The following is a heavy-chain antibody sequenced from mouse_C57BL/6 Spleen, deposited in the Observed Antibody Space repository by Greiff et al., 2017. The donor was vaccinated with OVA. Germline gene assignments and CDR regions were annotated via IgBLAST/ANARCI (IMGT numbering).Heavy chain of an antibody. V-gene: IGHV3-6*01. J-gene: IGHJ2*01. CDR2: ISYDGSN. Sequence: DVQLQESGPGLVKPSQSLSLTCSVTGYSITSGYYWNWIRQFPGNKLEWMGYISYDGSNNYNPSLKNRISITRDTSKNQFFLKLNSVTTEDTATYYCARDPPTRWGQGTTLTVSS. CDR1: GYSITSGYY. CDR3: ARDPPTR.